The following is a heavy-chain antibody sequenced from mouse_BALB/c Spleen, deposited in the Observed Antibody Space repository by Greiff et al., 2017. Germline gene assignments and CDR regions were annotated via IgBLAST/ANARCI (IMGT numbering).Heavy chain of an antibody. CDR1: GFTFSSFG. CDR2: ISSGSSTI. V-gene: IGHV5-17*02. D-gene: IGHD1-1*01. CDR3: ARRGHYYGSSYWYFDV. Sequence: EVHLVESGGGLVQPGGSRKLSCAASGFTFSSFGMHWVRQAPEKGLEWVAYISSGSSTIYYADTVKGRFTISRDNPKNTLFLQMTSLRSEDTAMYDCARRGHYYGSSYWYFDVWGAGTTVTVSS. J-gene: IGHJ1*01.